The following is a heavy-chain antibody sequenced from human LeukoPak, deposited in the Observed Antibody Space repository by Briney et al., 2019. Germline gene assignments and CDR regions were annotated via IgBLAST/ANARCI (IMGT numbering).Heavy chain of an antibody. J-gene: IGHJ4*02. D-gene: IGHD3-22*01. CDR3: AKVLGDSSGYYSSRGYFDY. CDR2: ISGSGGST. V-gene: IGHV3-23*01. CDR1: GFTFSSYA. Sequence: PGGSLRLSCAASGFTFSSYAMSWVRQAPGKGLEWVSAISGSGGSTYYADSVKGRFTISRDNSKNTLYLQMNSLRAEDTAVYYCAKVLGDSSGYYSSRGYFDYWGQGTLVTVSS.